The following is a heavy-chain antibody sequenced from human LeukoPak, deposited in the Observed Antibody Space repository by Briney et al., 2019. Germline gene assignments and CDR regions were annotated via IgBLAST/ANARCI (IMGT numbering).Heavy chain of an antibody. CDR2: LSGSGRNT. V-gene: IGHV3-21*01. J-gene: IGHJ6*03. CDR1: GFTFNDYA. CDR3: ARAYSGRYGLGYYYMDV. D-gene: IGHD1-26*01. Sequence: PGGSLRLSCAASGFTFNDYAMSWVRQAPGEGLEWVSSLSGSGRNTYYADSVKGRFTTSRYNAKNSLYLQMNSLRADDTAVYYCARAYSGRYGLGYYYMDVWGKGTTVTISS.